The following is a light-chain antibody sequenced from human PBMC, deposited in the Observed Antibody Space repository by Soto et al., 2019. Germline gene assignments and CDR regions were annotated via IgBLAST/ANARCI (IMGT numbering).Light chain of an antibody. V-gene: IGLV1-40*01. CDR3: KSYDSSLSGSYV. J-gene: IGLJ1*01. Sequence: QSVLTQPPSVSGAPGQRVTISCTGSSSNIGAGYDVHWYQRLPGTAPKVLIYGNNNRPSGVPDRFSGSKSGTSASLAITGLLAEDEADQYCKSYDSSLSGSYVFGTGTKVTVL. CDR2: GNN. CDR1: SSNIGAGYD.